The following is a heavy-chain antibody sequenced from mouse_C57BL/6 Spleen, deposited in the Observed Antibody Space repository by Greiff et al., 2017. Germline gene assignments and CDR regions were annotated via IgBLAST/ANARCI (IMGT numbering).Heavy chain of an antibody. CDR1: GFSLTSYG. CDR3: ARGGRGYFDY. CDR2: IWSGGST. V-gene: IGHV2-2*01. J-gene: IGHJ2*01. Sequence: VKLVESGPGLVQPSQSLSITCTVSGFSLTSYGVHWVRQSPGKGLEWLGVIWSGGSTDYNAAFISRLSISKDNSKSQVYFKMNRLQADDTAIYYCARGGRGYFDYWGQGTTLTVSS.